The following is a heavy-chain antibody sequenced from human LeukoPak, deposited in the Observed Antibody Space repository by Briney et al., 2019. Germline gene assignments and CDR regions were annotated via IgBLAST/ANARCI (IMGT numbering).Heavy chain of an antibody. CDR2: INHSGRT. Sequence: PSETLSLTCAVYSGASRGYYWTWIRQPPGKWLEWIGEINHSGRTNYNPSLESRVTISADTSKNHFSLKLSSVTAADTAVYYCASPAIGNKDGFDYWGLGTLVGVSS. D-gene: IGHD2-15*01. CDR1: SGASRGYY. V-gene: IGHV4-34*01. J-gene: IGHJ4*02. CDR3: ASPAIGNKDGFDY.